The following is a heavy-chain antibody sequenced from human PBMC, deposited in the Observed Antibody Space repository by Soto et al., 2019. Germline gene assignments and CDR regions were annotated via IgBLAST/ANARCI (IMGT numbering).Heavy chain of an antibody. CDR3: ARTRDYYGSGRHGYYYGMDV. J-gene: IGHJ6*02. CDR1: GYTFTNYG. CDR2: ISAYNGNT. V-gene: IGHV1-18*04. D-gene: IGHD3-10*01. Sequence: ASVKVSCKASGYTFTNYGISWVRQAPGQGLEWMGWISAYNGNTNYAQKLQGRVTMTTDTSTSTAYMELRSLRSDDTAVYYCARTRDYYGSGRHGYYYGMDVWGHGPTITVSS.